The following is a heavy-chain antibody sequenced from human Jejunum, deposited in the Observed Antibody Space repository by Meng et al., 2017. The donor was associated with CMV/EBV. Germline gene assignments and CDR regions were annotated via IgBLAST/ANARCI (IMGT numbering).Heavy chain of an antibody. Sequence: FTFSIYSMNWGRKAPGKGLEWVSSISTTSTYIPYADSLKGRFTISRDNAKNSLYLQMNSLRSEDTAMYYCATDRMDTSARRGFFDYWGQGTLVTVSS. CDR1: FTFSIYS. CDR2: ISTTSTYI. V-gene: IGHV3-21*01. D-gene: IGHD5-18*01. CDR3: ATDRMDTSARRGFFDY. J-gene: IGHJ4*02.